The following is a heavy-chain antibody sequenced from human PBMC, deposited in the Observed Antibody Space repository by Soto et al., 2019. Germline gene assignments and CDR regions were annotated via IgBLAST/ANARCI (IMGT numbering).Heavy chain of an antibody. J-gene: IGHJ6*02. Sequence: PSETLSLTCSVSGADIKTYSWTWILQPAGKGLEWIGRIYTSASINYNPSLKGRVTLSVDTSTNQVSLRLASVTAADTAIYYCARDREAGYNFYYGMDVWGQGTTVTVSS. D-gene: IGHD6-19*01. CDR1: GADIKTYS. CDR2: IYTSASI. V-gene: IGHV4-4*07. CDR3: ARDREAGYNFYYGMDV.